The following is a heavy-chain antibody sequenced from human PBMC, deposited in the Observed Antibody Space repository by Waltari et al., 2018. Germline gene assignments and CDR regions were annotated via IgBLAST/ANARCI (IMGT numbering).Heavy chain of an antibody. V-gene: IGHV1-46*01. D-gene: IGHD3-22*01. CDR3: ARGGHYYDSSGYNFDY. J-gene: IGHJ4*02. Sequence: TFTSYYMHWVRQAPGQGLEWMGIINPSGGSTSYAQKFQGRVTMTRDTSTSTVYMELSSLRSEDTAVYYCARGGHYYDSSGYNFDYWGQGTLVTVSS. CDR2: INPSGGST. CDR1: TFTSYY.